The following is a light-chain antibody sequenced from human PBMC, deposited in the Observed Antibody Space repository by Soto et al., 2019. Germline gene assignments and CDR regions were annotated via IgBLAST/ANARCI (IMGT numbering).Light chain of an antibody. V-gene: IGLV1-40*01. J-gene: IGLJ2*01. Sequence: QSVLTQPPSVSGAPGKRVTISCTGSSSNIGTGYDVHWYQQLPGTAPKLLIYGNSNRPSGVPDRFSGSKSGTSASLAITGLQAEDEADYYCQSYDSNLSVVFGGGTKVTVL. CDR1: SSNIGTGYD. CDR2: GNS. CDR3: QSYDSNLSVV.